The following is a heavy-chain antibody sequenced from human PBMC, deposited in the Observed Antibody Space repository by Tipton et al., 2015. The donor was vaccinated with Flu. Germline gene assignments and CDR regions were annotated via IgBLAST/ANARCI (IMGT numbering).Heavy chain of an antibody. V-gene: IGHV3-23*01. Sequence: GSLRLSCAASGFIFSRYAMSWVRQAPGKGLEWVSSVSGGGGSTYYADSVKGRFTISRDNSKNTLYLQMHSLRAEDTAIYYCAKVIPEKVSGLDYWGQGTLVTVSS. J-gene: IGHJ4*02. CDR2: VSGGGGST. D-gene: IGHD5/OR15-5a*01. CDR1: GFIFSRYA. CDR3: AKVIPEKVSGLDY.